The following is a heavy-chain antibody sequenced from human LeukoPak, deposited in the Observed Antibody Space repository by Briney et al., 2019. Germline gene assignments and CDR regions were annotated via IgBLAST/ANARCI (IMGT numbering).Heavy chain of an antibody. CDR1: GFTLNTCA. J-gene: IGHJ4*02. CDR3: AKGVFGVNRAFDY. CDR2: VSESGSGT. Sequence: GGSLRLSCEASGFTLNTCAMSWVRQAPGKGLEWVSAVSESGSGTYYADSVKGRFTISRDNSKNTLYLQMNSLRVDDTALYYCAKGVFGVNRAFDYWGQGTLVTVSS. V-gene: IGHV3-23*01. D-gene: IGHD3-3*01.